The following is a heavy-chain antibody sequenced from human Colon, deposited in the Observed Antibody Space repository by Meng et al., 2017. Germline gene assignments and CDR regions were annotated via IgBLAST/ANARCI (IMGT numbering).Heavy chain of an antibody. V-gene: IGHV4-61*01. D-gene: IGHD3-22*01. CDR3: ARGASDYDFDY. CDR1: GGSVSSGSYY. Sequence: QVQLQESGRGLVRPSETLSLTCTVSGGSVSSGSYYWSWIRQPPGKGLEWIGYIYYSGSTNYNPSLKSRVTISVDTSKNQFSLKLSSVTAADTAVYYCARGASDYDFDYWGQGTLVTVSS. CDR2: IYYSGST. J-gene: IGHJ4*02.